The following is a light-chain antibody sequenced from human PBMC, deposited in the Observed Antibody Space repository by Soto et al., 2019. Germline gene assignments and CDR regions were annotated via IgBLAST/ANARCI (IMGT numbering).Light chain of an antibody. J-gene: IGKJ1*01. V-gene: IGKV3-20*01. CDR2: GAS. Sequence: EIVLTQSPGTLSLSPGERATLSCRASQSVSSSFLAWYQQKPGQAPRLLIYGASRRATDIPDRFSGSGSGTDFTLTISRLEPEDFAVYYCHQYDNSPTFGQGTKVDIK. CDR1: QSVSSSF. CDR3: HQYDNSPT.